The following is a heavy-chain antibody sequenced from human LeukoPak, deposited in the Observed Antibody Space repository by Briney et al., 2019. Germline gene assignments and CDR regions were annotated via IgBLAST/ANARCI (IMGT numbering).Heavy chain of an antibody. J-gene: IGHJ4*02. Sequence: SSQTLSLTCVISGDNLSSSGDAWNWIRQSPSGRLEWLGRTYQRSKWSSDYALSVRSRITVDPDTSKNQFSLQLYSVTPEDTAVYYCARGRASAFDYWDQGTLVTVSS. CDR3: ARGRASAFDY. CDR1: GDNLSSSGDA. V-gene: IGHV6-1*01. D-gene: IGHD6-13*01. CDR2: TYQRSKWSS.